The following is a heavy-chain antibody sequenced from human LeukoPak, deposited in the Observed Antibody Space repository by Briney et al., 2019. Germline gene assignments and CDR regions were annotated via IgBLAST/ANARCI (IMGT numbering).Heavy chain of an antibody. V-gene: IGHV3-30-3*01. Sequence: GRSLRLSCAASGFTFSSYAMHWVRQAPGKGLEWVAVISYDGSNKYYADSVKGRFTISRDNSENTLYLQMNSLRAEDTAVYYCARGGFSSSWGQGTLVTVSS. D-gene: IGHD6-13*01. CDR3: ARGGFSSS. CDR2: ISYDGSNK. CDR1: GFTFSSYA. J-gene: IGHJ4*02.